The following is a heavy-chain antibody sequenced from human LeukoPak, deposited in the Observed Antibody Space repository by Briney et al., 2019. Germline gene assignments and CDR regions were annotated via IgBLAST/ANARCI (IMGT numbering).Heavy chain of an antibody. CDR1: GFTFNNAW. D-gene: IGHD3-3*01. V-gene: IGHV3-15*01. CDR3: ASSGCCDFWSGTN. J-gene: IGHJ4*02. Sequence: GGSLRLSCTASGFTFNNAWMSWVRQAPGQGLEWVGRIKSKTDGGTTNYAAPVKGRFTISRDDSKNTLYLQMNGLKTEDTAVYYCASSGCCDFWSGTNWGQGTLVTVSS. CDR2: IKSKTDGGTT.